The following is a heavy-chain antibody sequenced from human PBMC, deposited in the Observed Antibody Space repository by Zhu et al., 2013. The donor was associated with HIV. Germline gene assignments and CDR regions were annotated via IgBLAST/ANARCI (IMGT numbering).Heavy chain of an antibody. D-gene: IGHD5-12*01. CDR2: IIPIFGTA. V-gene: IGHV1-69*01. CDR3: ARDPPRVATVVTNDAFDI. Sequence: QVQLVQSGAEVKKPGSSVKVSCKASGGTFSSHLITWVRQVPGQGLEWVGGIIPIFGTANYAQKFQGRVTITADESTSTAYMELSSLRSEDTAVYYCARDPPRVATVVTNDAFDIWGQGTMVTVSS. CDR1: GGTFSSHL. J-gene: IGHJ3*02.